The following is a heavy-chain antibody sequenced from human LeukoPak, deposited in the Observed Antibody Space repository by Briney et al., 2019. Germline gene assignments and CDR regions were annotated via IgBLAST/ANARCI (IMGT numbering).Heavy chain of an antibody. CDR3: SRSAYYDGSGNYYDY. J-gene: IGHJ4*02. Sequence: GGSLRLSCAASGFTFSSYWMHWVRQAPGKGLVWVSRISDGGSTTTYADSVKGRFTISRDNAKDTLYLQMNGLRAEDTAVYYCSRSAYYDGSGNYYDYWGQGTLVTVSS. CDR1: GFTFSSYW. D-gene: IGHD3-22*01. V-gene: IGHV3-74*01. CDR2: ISDGGSTT.